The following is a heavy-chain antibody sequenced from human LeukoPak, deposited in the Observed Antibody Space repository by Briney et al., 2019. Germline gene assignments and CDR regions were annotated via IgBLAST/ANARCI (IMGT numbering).Heavy chain of an antibody. Sequence: SVKVSCKASGGTFSSYTISWVRQAPGQGLEWMGRIIPILGIANYAQKFQGRVTITADKSTSTAYMELSSLRSEDTAVYYCARARTVWSGYDYWGQGTLVTVSS. J-gene: IGHJ4*02. V-gene: IGHV1-69*02. CDR3: ARARTVWSGYDY. CDR2: IIPILGIA. D-gene: IGHD3-3*01. CDR1: GGTFSSYT.